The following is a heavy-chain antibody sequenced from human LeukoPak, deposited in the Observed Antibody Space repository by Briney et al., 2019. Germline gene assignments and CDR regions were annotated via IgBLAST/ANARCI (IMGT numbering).Heavy chain of an antibody. Sequence: SETLSLTCAVSGGSISSGGYSWSWIRQPPGKGLEWIGYIYHSGSTYYNPSLKSRVTISVDRSKNQFSLKLSSVTAADTAVYYCARVAGPLDYWGQGTLVTVSS. V-gene: IGHV4-30-2*01. CDR1: GGSISSGGYS. CDR2: IYHSGST. J-gene: IGHJ4*02. CDR3: ARVAGPLDY.